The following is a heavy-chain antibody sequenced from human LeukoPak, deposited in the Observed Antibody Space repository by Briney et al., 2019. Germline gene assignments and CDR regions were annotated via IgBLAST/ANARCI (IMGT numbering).Heavy chain of an antibody. D-gene: IGHD6-19*01. CDR2: INPSGGST. V-gene: IGHV1-46*01. CDR1: GYTFTSYY. Sequence: GASVKVSCKASGYTFTSYYMHWVRQAPGQGLEWMGIINPSGGSTSYAQKFQGRVTMTRDTSTGTVYMELSSLRSEDTAVYYCARDIGKQWPGHSWFDPWGQGTLVTVSS. J-gene: IGHJ5*02. CDR3: ARDIGKQWPGHSWFDP.